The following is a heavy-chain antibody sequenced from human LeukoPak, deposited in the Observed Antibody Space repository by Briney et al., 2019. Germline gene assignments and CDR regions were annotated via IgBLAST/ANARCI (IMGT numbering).Heavy chain of an antibody. D-gene: IGHD6-13*01. CDR2: IWYDGSSK. Sequence: GGSLRLSCAASGFTFSSYWMSWVRQAPGKGLEWVAVIWYDGSSKDYADSVKGRFTFSRDNSKNTLYLQMNSLTVEDTAVYYCARSQSSSLIDYWGQGTLVTVSP. CDR1: GFTFSSYW. CDR3: ARSQSSSLIDY. V-gene: IGHV3-33*08. J-gene: IGHJ4*02.